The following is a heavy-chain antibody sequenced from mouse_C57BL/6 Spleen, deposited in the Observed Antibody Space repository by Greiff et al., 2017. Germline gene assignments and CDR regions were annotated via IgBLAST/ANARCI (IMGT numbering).Heavy chain of an antibody. CDR2: ISSGSSTI. CDR3: AITAMDY. Sequence: EVKVVESGGGLVKPGGSLKLSCAASGFTFSDYGMHWVRQAPEQGLEWVAYISSGSSTINYADTVKGRFTISRDNAKNTLFLQMTSLRSEDTAVYYCAITAMDYWGQGTPVTVSA. CDR1: GFTFSDYG. V-gene: IGHV5-17*01. J-gene: IGHJ4*01.